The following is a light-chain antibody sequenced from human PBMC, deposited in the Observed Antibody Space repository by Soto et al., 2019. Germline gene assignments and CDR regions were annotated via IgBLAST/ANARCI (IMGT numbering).Light chain of an antibody. CDR2: GAS. Sequence: VMTQAPATLSVSPGERATLSCRASQTINNNVAWYQLKDGQVPRLVIYGASTRATDIPARFSGSGSGTEFTLTISSLQSEDFALYYCQQYNNRPPWTFGQGTKVDIK. J-gene: IGKJ1*01. CDR3: QQYNNRPPWT. V-gene: IGKV3-15*01. CDR1: QTINNN.